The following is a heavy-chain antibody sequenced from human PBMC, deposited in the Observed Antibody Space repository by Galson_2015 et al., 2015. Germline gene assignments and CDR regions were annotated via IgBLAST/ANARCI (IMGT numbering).Heavy chain of an antibody. D-gene: IGHD2/OR15-2a*01. CDR3: AHIRSNSLAFDI. J-gene: IGHJ3*02. CDR2: IYWDDDK. V-gene: IGHV2-5*02. CDR1: GVSLTTSGVA. Sequence: PGLVKHTQTLTLTCTFSGVSLTTSGVAVGWIRQPPGKALEWLILIYWDDDKRYSPSLNSRLTITKDTSNNQVVLTVTNMDPLDTATYYCAHIRSNSLAFDIWGQGTIVTVSS.